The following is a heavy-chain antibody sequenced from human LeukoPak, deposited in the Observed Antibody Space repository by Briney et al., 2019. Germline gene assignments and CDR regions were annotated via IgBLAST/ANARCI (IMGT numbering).Heavy chain of an antibody. CDR1: GFTFSNHW. V-gene: IGHV3-7*01. CDR3: ARVEASGYDYGAFDY. Sequence: GGSLRLSCAASGFTFSNHWMSWVRQAPGKELQWVANIKQDGSAKYYVDSVKGRFTISRDNAKNSLYLQMNSLRAEDTAVYYCARVEASGYDYGAFDYWGQGTLVTVSS. D-gene: IGHD5-12*01. CDR2: IKQDGSAK. J-gene: IGHJ4*02.